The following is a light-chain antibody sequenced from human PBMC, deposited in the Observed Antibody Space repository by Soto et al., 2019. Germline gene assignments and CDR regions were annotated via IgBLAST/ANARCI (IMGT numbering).Light chain of an antibody. Sequence: QSVLTQPPSVSRAPGQRVTISCTGSSSNIGAGYDVHWYQQLPGTAPKLLIYGNSNRPSGVPDRFPGSKSGTSASLAITGLRAEDEADYYCQSYDSSLSGWVFGGGTKRTVL. CDR3: QSYDSSLSGWV. CDR2: GNS. CDR1: SSNIGAGYD. V-gene: IGLV1-40*01. J-gene: IGLJ3*02.